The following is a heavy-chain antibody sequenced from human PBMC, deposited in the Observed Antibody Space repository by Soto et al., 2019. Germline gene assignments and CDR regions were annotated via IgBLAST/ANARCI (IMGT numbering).Heavy chain of an antibody. D-gene: IGHD3-22*01. V-gene: IGHV3-33*01. CDR2: IWYDGSNK. CDR3: ARDYYYDSSGYIDY. Sequence: QVQLVESGGGVVQPGRSLRLSCAASGFTFSSYGMHWVRQAPGKGLEWVAVIWYDGSNKYYADSVKGRFTISRDNSKNTLYLQMNRLRAEDTAVYYCARDYYYDSSGYIDYWGQGTLVTVSS. J-gene: IGHJ4*02. CDR1: GFTFSSYG.